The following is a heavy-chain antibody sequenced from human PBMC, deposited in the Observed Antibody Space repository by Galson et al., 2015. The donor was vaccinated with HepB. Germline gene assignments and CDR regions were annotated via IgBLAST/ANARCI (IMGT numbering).Heavy chain of an antibody. V-gene: IGHV1-18*04. CDR2: ISAHNGNT. D-gene: IGHD3-22*01. J-gene: IGHJ4*02. CDR1: GYIFRSYG. Sequence: SVKVSCKASGYIFRSYGISWVRQAPGQGLEWMGWISAHNGNTKFAQKLQGRVTMTTDTPTSTAYLELGSLRSDDTAIYYCARDLLVVIPSPGYWGQGTLVTVSS. CDR3: ARDLLVVIPSPGY.